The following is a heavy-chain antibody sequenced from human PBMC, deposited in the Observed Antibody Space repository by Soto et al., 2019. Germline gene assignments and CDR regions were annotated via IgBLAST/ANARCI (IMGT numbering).Heavy chain of an antibody. J-gene: IGHJ5*02. V-gene: IGHV3-74*01. D-gene: IGHD3-10*02. CDR2: INRDANDI. CDR3: ARDVPHKGFDA. CDR1: RGAFGDYW. Sequence: EVQLVESGGGLVQPGGSLRLSCEASRGAFGDYWMHWVRQAPGKGLVWVSRINRDANDIIYADSVKGRFTASRDNAKNLVCLHMNSLRVEDTAVYYCARDVPHKGFDAWGQGTLVTVSS.